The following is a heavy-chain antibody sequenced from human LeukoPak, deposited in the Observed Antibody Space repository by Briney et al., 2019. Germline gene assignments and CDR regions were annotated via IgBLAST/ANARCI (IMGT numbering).Heavy chain of an antibody. J-gene: IGHJ3*02. CDR3: ARDTKATMVRGTAFDI. CDR1: GFTFSDYY. D-gene: IGHD3-10*01. CDR2: ISSSSSYT. V-gene: IGHV3-11*06. Sequence: GGSLRLSCAASGFTFSDYYMSWIRQAPGKGLEWVSYISSSSSYTNYADSVKGRFTISRDNAKSSLYLQMNSLRAEDTAVYYCARDTKATMVRGTAFDIWGQGTMVTVSS.